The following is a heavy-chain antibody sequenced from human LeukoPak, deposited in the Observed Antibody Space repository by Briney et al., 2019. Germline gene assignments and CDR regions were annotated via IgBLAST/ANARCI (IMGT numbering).Heavy chain of an antibody. J-gene: IGHJ3*02. D-gene: IGHD2-15*01. CDR2: ISSSSSYI. V-gene: IGHV3-21*01. CDR3: ASEGSGLDAFDI. CDR1: GFTFSNAW. Sequence: GGSLRLSCAASGFTFSNAWMSWVRQAPGKGLEWVSSISSSSSYIYYADSVKGRFTISRDNAKNSLYLQMNSLRAEDTAVYYCASEGSGLDAFDIWGQGTMVTVSS.